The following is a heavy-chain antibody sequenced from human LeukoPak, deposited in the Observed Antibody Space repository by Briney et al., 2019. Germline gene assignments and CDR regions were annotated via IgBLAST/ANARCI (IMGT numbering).Heavy chain of an antibody. J-gene: IGHJ4*02. D-gene: IGHD1-26*01. CDR2: ITGSGGTT. Sequence: GGSLRLSCAASRFTFSLYAMSWVRQAPGKGLEWVSGITGSGGTTYYADSVKGRFTLSRDNSKNTLYLQMNSLGAEDTAVYYCAKHNSGNFIYFDSWGQGALVTVSS. CDR1: RFTFSLYA. CDR3: AKHNSGNFIYFDS. V-gene: IGHV3-23*01.